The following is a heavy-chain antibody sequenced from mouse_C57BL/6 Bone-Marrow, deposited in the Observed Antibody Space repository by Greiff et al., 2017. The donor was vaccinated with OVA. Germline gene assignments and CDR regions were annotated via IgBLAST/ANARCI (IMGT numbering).Heavy chain of an antibody. CDR3: AGGGYYLDY. V-gene: IGHV1-50*01. CDR1: GYTFTSYW. CDR2: IDPSDSYT. Sequence: QVQLQQPGAELVKPGASVKLSCKASGYTFTSYWMQWVKQRPGQGLEWIGEIDPSDSYTNYNQKFKGKATLTVDTSSSTAYVQLSSLTSEDSAVYYCAGGGYYLDYGGQGTTLTVSS. J-gene: IGHJ2*01.